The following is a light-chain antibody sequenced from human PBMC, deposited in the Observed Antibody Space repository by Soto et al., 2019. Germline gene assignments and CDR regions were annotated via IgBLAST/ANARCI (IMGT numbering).Light chain of an antibody. CDR1: QNVNKY. CDR3: QQYDFYSA. J-gene: IGKJ2*01. CDR2: EAS. Sequence: DIPMTQSPSTLSASVGDRVTIICRASQNVNKYLAWYQQKPGKAPTLLIYEASILQSGVPSRFSGNGFGTDFTLTISNLQPDDFATYYCQQYDFYSAFGQGTKLEIK. V-gene: IGKV1-5*02.